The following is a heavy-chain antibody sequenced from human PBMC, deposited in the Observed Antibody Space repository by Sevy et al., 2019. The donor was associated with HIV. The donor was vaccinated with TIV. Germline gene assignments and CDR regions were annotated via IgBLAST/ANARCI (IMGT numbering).Heavy chain of an antibody. V-gene: IGHV3-11*01. Sequence: GGSLRLSCAASEFTFSNYYMNWIRQAPGKGLEWVSSISISGRMISYADSVKGRFTISRDNAKNSLYLQMSSLRADDTAVYYCAREVDGVRGVYDYWGQGTLVTVS. CDR1: EFTFSNYY. CDR2: ISISGRMI. D-gene: IGHD3-10*01. CDR3: AREVDGVRGVYDY. J-gene: IGHJ4*02.